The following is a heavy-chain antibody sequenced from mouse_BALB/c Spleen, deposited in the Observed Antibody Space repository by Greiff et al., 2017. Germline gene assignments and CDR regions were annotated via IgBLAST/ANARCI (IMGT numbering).Heavy chain of an antibody. CDR2: IDPANGNT. J-gene: IGHJ4*01. Sequence: EVQLQQSGAELVKPGASVKLSCTASGFNIKDTYMHWVKQRPEQGLEWIGRIDPANGNTKYDPKFQGKATITADTSSNTAYLQLSSLTSEDTAVYYCARVGPTVGYAMDYWGQGTSVTVSS. CDR3: ARVGPTVGYAMDY. D-gene: IGHD1-1*01. V-gene: IGHV14-3*02. CDR1: GFNIKDTY.